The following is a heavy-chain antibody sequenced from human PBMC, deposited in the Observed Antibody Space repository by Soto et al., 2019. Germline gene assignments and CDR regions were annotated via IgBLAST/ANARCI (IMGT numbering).Heavy chain of an antibody. J-gene: IGHJ6*02. CDR1: GFTFNIYA. CDR3: AKDWGRGGATADYYYALDV. D-gene: IGHD1-26*01. V-gene: IGHV3-23*01. CDR2: ISGSGGSM. Sequence: GGSLRLSCAASGFTFNIYAMSWVRQAPGKGLEWVSIISGSGGSMYYADSVKGRFTISRDNSKNTVYLQMNTLRAEDTAVYYCAKDWGRGGATADYYYALDVWGQGTTVTVSS.